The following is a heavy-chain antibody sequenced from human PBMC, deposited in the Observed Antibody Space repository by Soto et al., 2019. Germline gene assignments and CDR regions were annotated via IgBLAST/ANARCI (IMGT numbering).Heavy chain of an antibody. CDR3: SRGRTTPVVFIVVRRGPTWSDL. V-gene: IGHV1-8*01. CDR2: MSPDSGTT. D-gene: IGHD2-15*01. Sequence: ASVKVSCKASGYTFTTDDINLVRQAAGQGLEWMGWMSPDSGTTGYAQKFQGRVTMTRDTSITTAYLELTSLKSEDTAVYYCSRGRTTPVVFIVVRRGPTWSDLWGQATLVPV. J-gene: IGHJ5*02. CDR1: GYTFTTDD.